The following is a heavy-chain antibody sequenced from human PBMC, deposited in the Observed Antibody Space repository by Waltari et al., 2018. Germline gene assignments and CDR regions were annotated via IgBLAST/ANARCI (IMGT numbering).Heavy chain of an antibody. CDR3: AREPGYCRGGSCYFSGDNAYDV. J-gene: IGHJ3*01. D-gene: IGHD2-15*01. Sequence: QVVLQESGPGLVKPSETLSLTCSVSGDSMNNYLCTWIRQTPGKGLEWIGYISYSGTTNYNPSLKSRVTISLDTSKNQFSLKLNSVTAADSAVYYCAREPGYCRGGSCYFSGDNAYDVWGRGTMVTVSS. V-gene: IGHV4-59*01. CDR2: ISYSGTT. CDR1: GDSMNNYL.